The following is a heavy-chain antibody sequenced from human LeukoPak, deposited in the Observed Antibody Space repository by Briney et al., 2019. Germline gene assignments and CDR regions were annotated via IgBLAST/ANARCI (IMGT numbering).Heavy chain of an antibody. CDR2: ISSNGGST. J-gene: IGHJ4*02. D-gene: IGHD3-10*01. CDR1: GLTFSSYA. V-gene: IGHV3-64D*06. Sequence: PGGSLRLSCSASGLTFSSYAMHWVRQAPGKGLEYVSAISSNGGSTYYADSVKGRFTISRDNSKNTLYLQMSSLRAEDTAVYYCVKVGGSGSYYELDYWGQGTLVTVSS. CDR3: VKVGGSGSYYELDY.